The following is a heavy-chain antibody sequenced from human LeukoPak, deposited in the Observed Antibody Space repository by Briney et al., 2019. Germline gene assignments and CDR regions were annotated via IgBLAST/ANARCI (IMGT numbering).Heavy chain of an antibody. D-gene: IGHD3-10*01. CDR3: ARGRTYYYGSGTTKYYFDY. Sequence: PSETLSLTCAVYGGSFSGYYWSWLRQPPGKGLEWIGEINHSGSTNYNPSLKSRVTISVDTSKNQFSLKLSSVTAADTAVYYCARGRTYYYGSGTTKYYFDYWGQGTLVTVSS. CDR1: GGSFSGYY. CDR2: INHSGST. V-gene: IGHV4-34*01. J-gene: IGHJ4*02.